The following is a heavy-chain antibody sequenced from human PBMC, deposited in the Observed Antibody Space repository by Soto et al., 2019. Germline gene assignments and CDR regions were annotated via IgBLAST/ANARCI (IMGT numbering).Heavy chain of an antibody. V-gene: IGHV4-31*03. CDR1: GDSPSSRGYY. D-gene: IGHD3-10*01. J-gene: IGHJ6*02. Sequence: TLSLTCTVSGDSPSSRGYYWGWIRQLPGKGLEWIGYIYYSGSTYYNPSLRSRVTMSVDTSKNQFSLKLRSVTAADTAVYYCARDLGGLPSSSGSYNGLDVWGQGTTVTVSS. CDR3: ARDLGGLPSSSGSYNGLDV. CDR2: IYYSGST.